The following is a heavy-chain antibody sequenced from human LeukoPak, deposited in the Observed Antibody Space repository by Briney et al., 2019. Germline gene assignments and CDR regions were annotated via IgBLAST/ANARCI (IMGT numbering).Heavy chain of an antibody. CDR1: GFTFSSYS. J-gene: IGHJ6*04. CDR2: ISSSSSCI. D-gene: IGHD2-2*01. CDR3: ARDFQYQLPGMDV. Sequence: GGSLRLSCAASGFTFSSYSMNWVRQAPGKGLEWVSSISSSSSCIYYADSVKGRFTISRDNAKNSLYLQMNSLRTEDTAVYYCARDFQYQLPGMDVWGKGTTVTVSS. V-gene: IGHV3-21*01.